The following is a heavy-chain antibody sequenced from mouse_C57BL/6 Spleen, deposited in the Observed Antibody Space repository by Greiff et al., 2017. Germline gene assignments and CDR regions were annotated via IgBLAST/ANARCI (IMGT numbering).Heavy chain of an antibody. CDR3: ARGYSSPYAMDY. Sequence: QVQLQQSGAELVMPGASVKLSCKASGYTFTSYWMHWVKQRPGQGLEWIGEIDPSDSYTNYNQKFKGKSTLTVDKSSSTAYMQLSSLTSEDSAVYYCARGYSSPYAMDYWGQGTSVTVSS. V-gene: IGHV1-69*01. CDR2: IDPSDSYT. D-gene: IGHD1-1*01. CDR1: GYTFTSYW. J-gene: IGHJ4*01.